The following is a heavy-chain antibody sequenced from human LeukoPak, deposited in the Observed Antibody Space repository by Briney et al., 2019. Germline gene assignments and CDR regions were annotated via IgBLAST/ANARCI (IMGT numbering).Heavy chain of an antibody. J-gene: IGHJ4*02. CDR1: GFSFSSYW. CDR2: INSDGTGT. Sequence: PGGSLRLSCVASGFSFSSYWMHWVRQAPGKGLVWVSRINSDGTGTSYADSVKGRFTISRDNARNSLYLQMNSLRADDTAVYYCVRRFDYWGQGTLVTVSS. CDR3: VRRFDY. V-gene: IGHV3-74*01.